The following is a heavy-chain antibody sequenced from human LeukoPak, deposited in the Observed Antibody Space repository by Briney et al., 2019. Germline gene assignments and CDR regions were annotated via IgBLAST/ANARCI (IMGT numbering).Heavy chain of an antibody. V-gene: IGHV4-4*07. D-gene: IGHD6-19*01. J-gene: IGHJ6*02. CDR2: IYTSGST. CDR1: GGSISSYY. CDR3: FSFGSGWDYYGMDV. Sequence: KPSETLSLTCTVSGGSISSYYWSWIRQPAGKGLEWIGRIYTSGSTNYNPSLKSRVTISVDTSKNQFSLKLSSVTAADTAVYYCFSFGSGWDYYGMDVWGQGTTVTVSS.